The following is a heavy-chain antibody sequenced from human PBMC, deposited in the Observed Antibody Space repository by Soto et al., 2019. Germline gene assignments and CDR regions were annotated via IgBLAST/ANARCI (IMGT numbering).Heavy chain of an antibody. CDR1: EFSFGDYA. D-gene: IGHD3-22*01. V-gene: IGHV3-49*04. J-gene: IGHJ3*01. CDR3: TRWYNSRWHSHHQAMQV. Sequence: SLRLSCTGSEFSFGDYAITCVRQSQGKWLEWVACIRGKAYGGAVEYAASVKGRFTISRDDSKSIAYLQMDSLKREDSGVYYCTRWYNSRWHSHHQAMQVWGQGTTDTVSS. CDR2: IRGKAYGGAV.